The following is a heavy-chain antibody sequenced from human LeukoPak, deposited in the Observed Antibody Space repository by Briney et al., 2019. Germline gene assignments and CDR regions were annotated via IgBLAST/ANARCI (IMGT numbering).Heavy chain of an antibody. Sequence: SETLSLTCTVSGGSISSNNYYWGWIRQPPGKGLEWIGNIYTSGSTYYSPSLKSRVIISLDTSENQISLTLSSVTAADTAMYYCAKGNPFYDYWGQGTLVTVSS. CDR3: AKGNPFYDY. CDR1: GGSISSNNYY. J-gene: IGHJ4*02. V-gene: IGHV4-39*07. CDR2: IYTSGST. D-gene: IGHD5/OR15-5a*01.